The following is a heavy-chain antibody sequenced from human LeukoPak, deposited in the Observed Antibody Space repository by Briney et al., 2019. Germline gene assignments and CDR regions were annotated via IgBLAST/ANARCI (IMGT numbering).Heavy chain of an antibody. Sequence: GGSLRLSCAASGFIFSSYEMNWVRQAPGKGLEWVSFISGSDNTIYYTDSVKGRFTISRDNAKNSLFLQMNSLRDEDTAVYYCARDDGTYWGQGTLVTVSS. CDR1: GFIFSSYE. J-gene: IGHJ4*02. CDR3: ARDDGTY. V-gene: IGHV3-48*03. CDR2: ISGSDNTI.